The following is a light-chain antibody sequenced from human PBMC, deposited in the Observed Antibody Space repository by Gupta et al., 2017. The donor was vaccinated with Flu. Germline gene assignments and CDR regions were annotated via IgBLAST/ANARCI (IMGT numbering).Light chain of an antibody. CDR3: HQYNQWPYS. CDR2: GAS. Sequence: GEGATLPCRASQSIGSYLAWYQQKPGQAPRLLMHGASTRATGIPARFSGSGSGTEFTLTISSLQSEDFAIYFCHQYNQWPYSFGQGTNLEIK. CDR1: QSIGSY. J-gene: IGKJ2*03. V-gene: IGKV3-15*01.